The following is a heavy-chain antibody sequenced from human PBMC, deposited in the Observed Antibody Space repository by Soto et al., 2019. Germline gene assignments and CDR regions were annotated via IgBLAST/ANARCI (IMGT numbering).Heavy chain of an antibody. CDR3: ANNGLYSGSYYYYYGMDV. CDR1: GFTFSSFG. V-gene: IGHV3-30*18. CDR2: ISYDGSNK. J-gene: IGHJ6*02. D-gene: IGHD5-12*01. Sequence: PGGSLRLSCAASGFTFSSFGMHWVRQAPGKGLEWVAVISYDGSNKYYADSVKGRFTISRDNSKNTLYLQMNSLRAEDTAVYYCANNGLYSGSYYYYYGMDVWGRGTTVTVSS.